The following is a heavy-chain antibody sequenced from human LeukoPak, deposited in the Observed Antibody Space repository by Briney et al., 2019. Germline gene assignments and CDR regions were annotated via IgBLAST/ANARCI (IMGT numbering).Heavy chain of an antibody. D-gene: IGHD2-15*01. CDR1: GFTFDDYA. CDR3: ARDLRYCGGGSCYGYFDY. Sequence: PGGSLRLSCAASGFTFDDYAMHWVRQAPGKGLEWVSSISSSSSYIYYADSVKGRFTISRDNAKNSLYLQMNSLRAEDTAVYYCARDLRYCGGGSCYGYFDYWGQGTLVTVSS. J-gene: IGHJ4*02. V-gene: IGHV3-21*01. CDR2: ISSSSSYI.